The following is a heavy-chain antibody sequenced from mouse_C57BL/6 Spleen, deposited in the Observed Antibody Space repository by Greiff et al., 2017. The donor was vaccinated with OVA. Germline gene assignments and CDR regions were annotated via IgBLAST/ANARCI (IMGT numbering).Heavy chain of an antibody. CDR3: ARRYYGSSYAMDY. Sequence: DVMLVESGGGLVKPGGSLKLSCAASGFTFSDYGMHWVRQAPEKGLEWVAYISSGSSTIYYADTVKGRITISRDNAKNTLFLQMTRLRSEDTAMYYCARRYYGSSYAMDYWGQGTSVTVSS. D-gene: IGHD1-1*01. V-gene: IGHV5-17*01. CDR2: ISSGSSTI. CDR1: GFTFSDYG. J-gene: IGHJ4*01.